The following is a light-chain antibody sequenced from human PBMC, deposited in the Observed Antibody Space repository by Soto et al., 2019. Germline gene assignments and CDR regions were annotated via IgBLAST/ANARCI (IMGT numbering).Light chain of an antibody. V-gene: IGKV3-20*01. CDR2: GAS. CDR3: QQYGSSPFP. CDR1: QSVSSSY. J-gene: IGKJ4*01. Sequence: EIVLTQSPGTLSLSPGERATLSCRASQSVSSSYLAWYQQKPGQAPRLLIYGASSRATGIPDRFSGSGSGTDFTLTLSRLEPEDFAVYYCQQYGSSPFPFGGGTKVEIK.